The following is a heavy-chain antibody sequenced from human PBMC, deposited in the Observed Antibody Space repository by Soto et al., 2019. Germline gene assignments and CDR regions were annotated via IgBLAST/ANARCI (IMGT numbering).Heavy chain of an antibody. Sequence: QMQLQESGPGLVKPSETLSLTCTVSGGSISSYYWSWIRQPPGKGLEWIGYIYYSGSTNYNPSLKSRVTISVDTSKNQFSLKLSSVTAADTAVYYCARDRMFDYWGQGTLVTVSS. CDR1: GGSISSYY. V-gene: IGHV4-59*01. CDR2: IYYSGST. CDR3: ARDRMFDY. J-gene: IGHJ4*02.